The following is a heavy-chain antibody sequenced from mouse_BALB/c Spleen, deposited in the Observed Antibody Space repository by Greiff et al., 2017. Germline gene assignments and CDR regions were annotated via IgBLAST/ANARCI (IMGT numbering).Heavy chain of an antibody. CDR3: ARTYGNYRGYAMDY. Sequence: EVQRVESGPGLVKPSQSLSLTCTVTGYSITSDYAWNWIRQFPGNKLEWMGYISYGGSTSYNPSLKSRISITRDTSKNQFFLQLNSVTTEDTATYYCARTYGNYRGYAMDYWGQGTSVTVSS. V-gene: IGHV3-2*02. J-gene: IGHJ4*01. D-gene: IGHD2-10*02. CDR2: ISYGGST. CDR1: GYSITSDYA.